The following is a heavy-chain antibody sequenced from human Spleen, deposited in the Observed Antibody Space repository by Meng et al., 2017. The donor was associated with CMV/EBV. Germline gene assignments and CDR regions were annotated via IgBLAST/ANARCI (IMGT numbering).Heavy chain of an antibody. CDR3: ARVGDWGSYLEF. J-gene: IGHJ4*02. CDR2: IYHTGRT. Sequence: CSVSGVLLTGSNWWSWVRQAPGEGLEWIGEIYHTGRTNYNPSLESRLTMSVDKSKNEFSLTVTSLTAADTAVYFCARVGDWGSYLEFWGQGALVTVSS. CDR1: GVLLTGSNW. V-gene: IGHV4-4*01. D-gene: IGHD3-16*02.